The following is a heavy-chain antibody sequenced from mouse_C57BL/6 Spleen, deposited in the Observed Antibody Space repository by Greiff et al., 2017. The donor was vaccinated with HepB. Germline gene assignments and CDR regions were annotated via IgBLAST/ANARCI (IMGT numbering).Heavy chain of an antibody. D-gene: IGHD1-1*01. J-gene: IGHJ1*03. CDR1: GYAFTNYL. CDR2: INPGSGGT. Sequence: VQLVESGAELVRPGTSVKVSCKASGYAFTNYLIEWVKQRPGQGLEWIGVINPGSGGTNYNEKFKGKATLTADKSSSTAYMQLSSLTSEDSAVYYCAPYYGSSYDVWGTGTTVTVSS. CDR3: APYYGSSYDV. V-gene: IGHV1-54*01.